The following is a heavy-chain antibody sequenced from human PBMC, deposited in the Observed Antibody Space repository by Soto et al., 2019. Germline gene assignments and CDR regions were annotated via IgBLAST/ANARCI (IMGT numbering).Heavy chain of an antibody. CDR3: ARACWGGDCYRKYYFDY. J-gene: IGHJ4*02. CDR1: GGSISSGGYY. D-gene: IGHD2-21*02. V-gene: IGHV4-31*02. Sequence: KTSETLSLTXTVSGGSISSGGYYWSWIRQHPGKGLEWIGYIYYSGSTYYNPSLKSRVTISVDTSKNQFSLKLSSVTAADTAVYYCARACWGGDCYRKYYFDYWGQGTLVTVSS. CDR2: IYYSGST.